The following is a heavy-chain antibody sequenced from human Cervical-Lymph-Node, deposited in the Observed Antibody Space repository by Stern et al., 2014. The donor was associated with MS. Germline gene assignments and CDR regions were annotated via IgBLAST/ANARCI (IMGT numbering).Heavy chain of an antibody. CDR3: GRFTRGSPSDY. J-gene: IGHJ4*02. CDR1: GFTFSVYW. V-gene: IGHV3-7*01. D-gene: IGHD3-10*01. Sequence: EVQLVESGGGLVQPGESLTLSFVASGFTFSVYWMSWVRQAPGKGLEWVANIRDDGSDKYYVDSVKGRFTISRDNAKNSLYLQMNSLRGEDTAVYFCGRFTRGSPSDYWGQGTQVTVSP. CDR2: IRDDGSDK.